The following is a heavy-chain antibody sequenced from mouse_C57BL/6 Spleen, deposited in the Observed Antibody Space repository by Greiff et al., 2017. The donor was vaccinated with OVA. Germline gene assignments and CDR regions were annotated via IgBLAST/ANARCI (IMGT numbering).Heavy chain of an antibody. J-gene: IGHJ3*01. CDR2: IYPGSGST. CDR1: GYTFTSYW. CDR3: ARDYYGSSYEFAY. Sequence: QVQLQQPGAELVKPGASVKMSCKASGYTFTSYWITWVKQRPGQGLEWIGDIYPGSGSTNYNEKFKSKATLTVDTSSSTAYMQLSSLTSEDSAVYYCARDYYGSSYEFAYWGQGTLVTVSA. V-gene: IGHV1-55*01. D-gene: IGHD1-1*01.